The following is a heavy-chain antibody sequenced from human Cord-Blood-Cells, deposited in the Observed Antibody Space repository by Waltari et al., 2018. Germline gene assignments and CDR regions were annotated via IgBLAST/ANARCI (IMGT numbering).Heavy chain of an antibody. CDR2: IYYSGST. CDR1: GGSLSSSSYY. J-gene: IGHJ4*02. CDR3: ARRRRSYYFDY. Sequence: QLQLQESGPGLVKPSETLSLTCTVSGGSLSSSSYYWGWIRQPPGKGLEWIGSIYYSGSTYYNPSLKSRVTISVDTSKNQFSLKLSSVTAADTAVYYCARRRRSYYFDYWGQGTLVTVSS. D-gene: IGHD6-13*01. V-gene: IGHV4-39*01.